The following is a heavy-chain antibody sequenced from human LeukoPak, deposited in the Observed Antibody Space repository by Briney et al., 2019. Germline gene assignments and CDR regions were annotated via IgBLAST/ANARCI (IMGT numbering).Heavy chain of an antibody. CDR2: ITTSSSYI. CDR3: ARDLYDRAADI. CDR1: GFTFSSYA. V-gene: IGHV3-21*01. J-gene: IGHJ3*02. Sequence: GGSLRLSCAASGFTFSSYAMTWVRQAPGKGLEWVSFITTSSSYIYYADSVKGRFTISRDNAKNSLYLQMNSLRAEDTAVYYCARDLYDRAADIWGQGTMVTVSS. D-gene: IGHD3-16*01.